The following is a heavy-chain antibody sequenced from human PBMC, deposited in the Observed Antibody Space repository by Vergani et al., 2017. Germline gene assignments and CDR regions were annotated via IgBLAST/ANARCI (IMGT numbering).Heavy chain of an antibody. D-gene: IGHD3-22*01. CDR1: GFTFSSYA. J-gene: IGHJ4*02. Sequence: QVQLVESGGGVVQPGRSLRLSCAASGFTFSSYAMHWVRQAPGKGLEWVAVISYDGSNKYYADSVKGRFTISRDNSKNTLYLQMNSLRAEDTAVYYCARTYYYSSGYYFRPPQGDYWGQGTLVTVSS. CDR2: ISYDGSNK. CDR3: ARTYYYSSGYYFRPPQGDY. V-gene: IGHV3-30-3*01.